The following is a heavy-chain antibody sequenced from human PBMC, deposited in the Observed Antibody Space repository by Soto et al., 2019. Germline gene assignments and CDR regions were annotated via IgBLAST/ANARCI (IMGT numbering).Heavy chain of an antibody. CDR2: ISYDGSNK. Sequence: GGSLRLSCAASGFTFRSYAMHWVRQAPGKGLEWVAVISYDGSNKYYADSVKGRFTIPRDNAKNSLYLQMNSLRDEDTAVYYCGRDCCERNWLGPWGQGTLVTVSS. D-gene: IGHD2-15*01. CDR1: GFTFRSYA. J-gene: IGHJ5*02. CDR3: GRDCCERNWLGP. V-gene: IGHV3-30-3*01.